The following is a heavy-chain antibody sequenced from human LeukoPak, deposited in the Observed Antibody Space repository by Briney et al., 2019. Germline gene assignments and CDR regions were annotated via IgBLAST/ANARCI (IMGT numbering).Heavy chain of an antibody. CDR1: GFTFSSYA. Sequence: PGGSLRLSCAASGFTFSSYAMHWVRQAPGKGVEWVAVISYDGSNKYYADSVKGRFTISRDNSKNTLYLQMNSLRAEDTAVYYCASQQLWLFDYWGQGTLVTVSS. CDR3: ASQQLWLFDY. J-gene: IGHJ4*02. D-gene: IGHD5-18*01. CDR2: ISYDGSNK. V-gene: IGHV3-30*04.